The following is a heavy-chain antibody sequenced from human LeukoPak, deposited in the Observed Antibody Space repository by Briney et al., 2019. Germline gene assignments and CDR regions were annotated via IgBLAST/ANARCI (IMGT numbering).Heavy chain of an antibody. V-gene: IGHV1-69*06. CDR1: GGTFSSYA. J-gene: IGHJ4*02. CDR2: IIPIFGTA. D-gene: IGHD3-9*01. Sequence: SVKVSCKASGGTFSSYAISWVRQAPGQGLEWMGGIIPIFGTANYAQKFQGRVTITAVKSTSTAYMELSSLRSEDTAVYYCARVAPHYDILTGYPSYYFDYWGQGTLVTVSS. CDR3: ARVAPHYDILTGYPSYYFDY.